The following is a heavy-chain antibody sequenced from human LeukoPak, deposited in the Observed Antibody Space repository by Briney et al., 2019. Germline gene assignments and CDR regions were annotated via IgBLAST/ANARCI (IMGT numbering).Heavy chain of an antibody. CDR1: GYTFTSFG. CDR3: ARVSPTTDAFDI. V-gene: IGHV1-18*01. J-gene: IGHJ3*02. Sequence: ASVKVSCKASGYTFTSFGITWVRQAPGQGLEWLGWISAYNGNTNYAQNLQGRVTMTTDTSTSTAYMELSRLRSDDTAVYYCARVSPTTDAFDIWGQGTMVTVSS. D-gene: IGHD1-26*01. CDR2: ISAYNGNT.